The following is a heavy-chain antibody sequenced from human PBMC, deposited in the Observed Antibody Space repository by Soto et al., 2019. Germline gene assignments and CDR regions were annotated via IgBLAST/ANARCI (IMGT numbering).Heavy chain of an antibody. CDR2: INHSGST. D-gene: IGHD6-19*01. CDR1: GGCFSGFY. CDR3: ARGIEVGGTRDYYYGMDV. V-gene: IGHV4-34*01. Sequence: SETLCLTCAVYGGCFSGFYWSWIRQPPGKGLEWIGEINHSGSTNYNPSLKSRVTISVDTSKNQFSLKLSSVTAADTAVYYCARGIEVGGTRDYYYGMDVWGQGTTVTVSS. J-gene: IGHJ6*02.